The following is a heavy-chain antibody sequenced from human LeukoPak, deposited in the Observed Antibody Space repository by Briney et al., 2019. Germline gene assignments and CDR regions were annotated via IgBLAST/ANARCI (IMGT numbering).Heavy chain of an antibody. V-gene: IGHV4-59*01. D-gene: IGHD6-13*01. CDR1: GGSISSYS. J-gene: IGHJ4*02. CDR3: ARLYSSSLGRVFDY. CDR2: IYYSGST. Sequence: SETLSLTCTVSGGSISSYSWNCIRQPPGKGLEGSEYIYYSGSTNYNPSLKSRVTKSVDTSKNQFSLKLSSVTAADTAVYYCARLYSSSLGRVFDYWGQGTLVTVSS.